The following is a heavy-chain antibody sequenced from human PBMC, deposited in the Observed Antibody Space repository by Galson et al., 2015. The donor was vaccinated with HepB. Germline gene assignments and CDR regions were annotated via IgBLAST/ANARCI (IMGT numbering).Heavy chain of an antibody. CDR1: GYTLTELS. D-gene: IGHD3-9*01. V-gene: IGHV1-24*01. Sequence: SVKVSCKVSGYTLTELSMHWVRQAPGKGLEWMGGFDPEDGETIYAQKFQGRVTMTEDTSTDTAYMELSSLRSEDTAVYYCATVGLRYFDSPMGYGYWGQGTLVTVSS. J-gene: IGHJ4*02. CDR2: FDPEDGET. CDR3: ATVGLRYFDSPMGYGY.